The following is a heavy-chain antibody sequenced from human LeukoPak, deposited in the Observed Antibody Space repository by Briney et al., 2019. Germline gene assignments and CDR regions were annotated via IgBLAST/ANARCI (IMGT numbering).Heavy chain of an antibody. V-gene: IGHV3-48*03. D-gene: IGHD6-6*01. CDR2: ISSSGNTI. Sequence: GGSLRLSCAASEFTLTSYELNWVRQAPGKGLEWVSYISSSGNTISYADSVKGRFTISRDNAKNSLYLQVISLRAEDTAVYYCARGPSIAARYDAFDIWGQGTMVTVSS. CDR1: EFTLTSYE. J-gene: IGHJ3*02. CDR3: ARGPSIAARYDAFDI.